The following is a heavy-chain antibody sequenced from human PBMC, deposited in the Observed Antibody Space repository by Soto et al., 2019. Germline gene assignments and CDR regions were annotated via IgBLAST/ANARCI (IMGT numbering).Heavy chain of an antibody. CDR3: ARTFCSTTSCQAHGMDV. CDR1: GDSVSSGSYY. D-gene: IGHD2-2*01. J-gene: IGHJ6*02. Sequence: QVQLQESGPGLVKPSETLPLTCTVSGDSVSSGSYYWTWIRQPPGKGLEWIGYLYYTGTTNYNPSLKSRVTMSLDTSSNQFSLRLSSVTAADTAVYFCARTFCSTTSCQAHGMDVWGQGTSVTVSS. V-gene: IGHV4-61*01. CDR2: LYYTGTT.